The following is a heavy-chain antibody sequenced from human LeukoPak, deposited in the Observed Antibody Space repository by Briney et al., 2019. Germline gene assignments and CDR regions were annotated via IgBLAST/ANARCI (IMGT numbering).Heavy chain of an antibody. CDR1: GFTFSSYW. Sequence: GGSLRLSCAASGFTFSSYWMSWVRQAPGKGLEWVANIKQDGSEKYYVDSVKGRFTISRDNAKNSLYLQMNSLRAEDTAVYYCASPYYDSSGYHSPFDYWGQGTLVTVSS. D-gene: IGHD3-22*01. CDR3: ASPYYDSSGYHSPFDY. J-gene: IGHJ4*02. V-gene: IGHV3-7*01. CDR2: IKQDGSEK.